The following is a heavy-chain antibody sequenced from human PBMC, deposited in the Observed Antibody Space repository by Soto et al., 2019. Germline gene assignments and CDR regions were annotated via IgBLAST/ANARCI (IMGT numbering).Heavy chain of an antibody. CDR3: ARVRYCSGGSCSSQGYGMDV. Sequence: PSETLSLTCTVSGGSVSSGSYYWSWIRQPPGEGLEWIGYIYYSGSTNYNPSLKSRVTISVDTSKNQFSLKLSSVTAADTAVYYCARVRYCSGGSCSSQGYGMDVWGQGTTVTVSS. CDR1: GGSVSSGSYY. CDR2: IYYSGST. J-gene: IGHJ6*02. D-gene: IGHD2-15*01. V-gene: IGHV4-61*01.